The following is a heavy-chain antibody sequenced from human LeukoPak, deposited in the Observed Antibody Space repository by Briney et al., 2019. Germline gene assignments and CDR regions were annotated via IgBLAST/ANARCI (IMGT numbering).Heavy chain of an antibody. CDR1: GGSISSYY. J-gene: IGHJ5*02. CDR3: ARASTTNWFDP. D-gene: IGHD2/OR15-2a*01. Sequence: SETLSLTCTVSGGSISSYYWSWIRQPPGKGLEWIGYIYYSGSTNYNPSLKSRVTISVDTSKNQFSLKLSSVTAADTAVYYCARASTTNWFDPWGQGTLVTVSS. V-gene: IGHV4-59*01. CDR2: IYYSGST.